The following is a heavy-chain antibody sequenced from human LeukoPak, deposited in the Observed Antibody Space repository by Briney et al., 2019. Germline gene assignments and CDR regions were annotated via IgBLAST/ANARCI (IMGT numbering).Heavy chain of an antibody. CDR2: INPNSGGT. CDR1: GYTFTGYY. Sequence: ASVKVSCKTSGYTFTGYYMHWVRQAPGQGLEWMGWINPNSGGTNYAQKFQGRVTMTRDTSISTAYMELSRLRSDDTAVYYCARAGAATGTADYWGQGTLVTVSS. J-gene: IGHJ4*02. V-gene: IGHV1-2*02. CDR3: ARAGAATGTADY. D-gene: IGHD1-1*01.